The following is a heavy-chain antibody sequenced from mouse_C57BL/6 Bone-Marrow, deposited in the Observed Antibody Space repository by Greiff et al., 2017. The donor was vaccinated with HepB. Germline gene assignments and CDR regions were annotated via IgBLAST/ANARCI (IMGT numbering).Heavy chain of an antibody. J-gene: IGHJ2*01. D-gene: IGHD2-2*01. CDR2: INPNNGGT. CDR3: ARAEGGYDY. CDR1: GYTFTDYY. V-gene: IGHV1-26*01. Sequence: VQLQQSGPELVKPGASVKISCKASGYTFTDYYMNWVKQSHGKSLEWIGDINPNNGGTSYNQKFKGKATLTVDKSSSTAYMELRGLTSEDSAVYYCARAEGGYDYWGQGTTLTVSS.